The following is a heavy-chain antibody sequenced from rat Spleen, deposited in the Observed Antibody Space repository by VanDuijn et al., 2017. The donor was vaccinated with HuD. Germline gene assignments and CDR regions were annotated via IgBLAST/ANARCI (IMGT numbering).Heavy chain of an antibody. Sequence: EVQLVESGGGLVQPGRSLRLSCVASGFTFNYYWMTWIRQAPGGGLDWVASITNTGSRTDYPDSVKGRFTISRDDAKSTLYLQMNSLRSEDTATYYCTRGTSYRHWGQGVMVTVSS. CDR3: TRGTSYRH. J-gene: IGHJ2*01. D-gene: IGHD2-6*01. CDR2: ITNTGSRT. V-gene: IGHV5-31*01. CDR1: GFTFNYYW.